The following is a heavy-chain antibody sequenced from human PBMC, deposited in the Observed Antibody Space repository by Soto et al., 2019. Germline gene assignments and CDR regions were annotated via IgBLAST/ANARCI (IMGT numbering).Heavy chain of an antibody. D-gene: IGHD2-15*01. CDR3: GRQGIGKLHGRVDV. V-gene: IGHV4-59*08. J-gene: IGHJ6*02. CDR1: GGSIDGYN. Sequence: QVQLQESGPGLVKPSETLSLTCTVSGGSIDGYNCAWIRQPPGKSLEWVGYVYYSGGSRYNPSLGRRVTLAMDTSKSQFSLQWRSVTAADAAVYCCGRQGIGKLHGRVDVWGRGTTVTVSS. CDR2: VYYSGGS.